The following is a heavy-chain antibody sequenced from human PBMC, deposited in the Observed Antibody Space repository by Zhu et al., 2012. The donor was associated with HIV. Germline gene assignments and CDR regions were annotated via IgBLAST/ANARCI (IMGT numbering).Heavy chain of an antibody. CDR1: GYSIRSGYY. CDR3: SREYYGSGSYQVSY. Sequence: QVQLQESGPGLVKASETLSLTCGVSGYSIRSGYYWGWIRQLPGKGLEWIGSIYHRGAIYYNPSLKSRVTLSMDTSKNQFSLKLSSVTAADTAVYYCSREYYGSGSYQVSYWGQGNPGHRRL. J-gene: IGHJ4*02. D-gene: IGHD3-10*01. CDR2: IYHRGAI. V-gene: IGHV4-38-2*02.